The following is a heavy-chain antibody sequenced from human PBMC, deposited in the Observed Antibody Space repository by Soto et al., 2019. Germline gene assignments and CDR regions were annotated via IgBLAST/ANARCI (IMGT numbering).Heavy chain of an antibody. D-gene: IGHD3-10*01. Sequence: AGRSLRLSCAASGFTFSSYSMNWVSQAPGKGLEWVSSISSSSSYIYYADSVKGRFTISRDNSKNTLYLQMNSLRAEDTAVYYCARDRVTMVRRIITPFDYWGQGTLVTVSS. CDR2: ISSSSSYI. V-gene: IGHV3-21*01. CDR1: GFTFSSYS. CDR3: ARDRVTMVRRIITPFDY. J-gene: IGHJ4*02.